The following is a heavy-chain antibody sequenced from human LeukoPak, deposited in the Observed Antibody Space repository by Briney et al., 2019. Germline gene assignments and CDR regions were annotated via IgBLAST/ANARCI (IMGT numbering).Heavy chain of an antibody. V-gene: IGHV3-11*01. CDR1: GFSFSDYC. D-gene: IGHD3-3*01. CDR2: ISSSGSTI. J-gene: IGHJ4*02. Sequence: GGSLRLSCAASGFSFSDYCMSWIRQAPGKGLEWVSYISSSGSTIYYADSVKGRFTISRDNAKNSLYLQMNSLRAEDTAVYYCARGDFWSGYPRNDYWGQGTLVTVSS. CDR3: ARGDFWSGYPRNDY.